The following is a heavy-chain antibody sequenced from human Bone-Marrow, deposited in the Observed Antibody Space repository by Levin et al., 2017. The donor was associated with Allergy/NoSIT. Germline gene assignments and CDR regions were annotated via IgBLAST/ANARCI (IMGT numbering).Heavy chain of an antibody. CDR2: ISAYNGNT. D-gene: IGHD3-16*02. V-gene: IGHV1-18*01. CDR1: GYTFTSYG. Sequence: ASVKVSCKASGYTFTSYGISWVRQAPGQGLEWMGWISAYNGNTNYAQKLQGRVTMTTDTSTSTAYMELRSLRSDDTAVYYCARDPPITFGGVIAVLGRYFDYWGQGTLVTVSS. J-gene: IGHJ4*02. CDR3: ARDPPITFGGVIAVLGRYFDY.